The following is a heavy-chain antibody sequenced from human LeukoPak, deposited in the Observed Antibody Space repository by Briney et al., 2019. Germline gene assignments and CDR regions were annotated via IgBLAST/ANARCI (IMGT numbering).Heavy chain of an antibody. CDR3: AKGEVVVVPAAIRDY. CDR2: ISGSGGST. CDR1: GFTLSSYA. J-gene: IGHJ4*02. D-gene: IGHD2-2*02. V-gene: IGHV3-23*01. Sequence: GGSLRLSCAASGFTLSSYAMSWVRQAPGKGLEWVSAISGSGGSTYYADSVKGRFTISRDNSKNTLYLQMNSLRAEDTAVYYCAKGEVVVVPAAIRDYWGQGTLVTVSS.